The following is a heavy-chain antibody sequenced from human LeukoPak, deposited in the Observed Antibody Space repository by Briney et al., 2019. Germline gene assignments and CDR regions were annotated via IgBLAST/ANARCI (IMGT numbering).Heavy chain of an antibody. D-gene: IGHD2-21*02. J-gene: IGHJ6*02. CDR2: IFHRGTT. CDR1: GGSISGSTSS. CDR3: ARHGDRLRFAMDV. Sequence: SETLSLTCSVSGGSISGSTSSWGWIRQPPGEGLEWIGNIFHRGTTYHNPSLQRRVTFSVDTSKNLFSMNLTSVTVADTAVYYCARHGDRLRFAMDVWGQGTTVTVSS. V-gene: IGHV4-39*01.